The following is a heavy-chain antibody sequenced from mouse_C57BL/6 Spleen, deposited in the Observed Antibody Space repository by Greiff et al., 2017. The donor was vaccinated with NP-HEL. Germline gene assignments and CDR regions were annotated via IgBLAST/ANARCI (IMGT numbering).Heavy chain of an antibody. CDR1: GYTFTSYW. CDR3: ARDYYGRRLDDFDY. Sequence: VQLQQPGTELVKPGASVKLSCTASGYTFTSYWMHWVKQWPGQGLEWIGNINPSNGGTNYNEKFKSKATLTVDKSSSTAYMQLSSLTSEDSAVYYRARDYYGRRLDDFDYWGQCTTLTVSS. CDR2: INPSNGGT. D-gene: IGHD1-1*01. V-gene: IGHV1-53*01. J-gene: IGHJ2*01.